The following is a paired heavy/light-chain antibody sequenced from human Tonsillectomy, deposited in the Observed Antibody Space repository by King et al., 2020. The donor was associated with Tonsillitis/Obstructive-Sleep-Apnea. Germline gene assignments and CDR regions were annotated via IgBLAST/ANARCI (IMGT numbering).Heavy chain of an antibody. CDR3: ARGGMGSFPRYFYYMDV. D-gene: IGHD1-1*01. J-gene: IGHJ6*03. CDR1: GGSFSGFF. V-gene: IGHV4-34*01. CDR2: INHSGYT. Sequence: QVQLQEWGTGLLKPSETLSLTCAVYGGSFSGFFWSWIRQTPGEGLEWIGEINHSGYTYYNPSLKSRVTMSVDTSKNQFSLRLTSVTAADAAVYYCARGGMGSFPRYFYYMDVWGKGTTVTVSS.
Light chain of an antibody. V-gene: IGLV2-11*01. CDR3: CSYIVTYTYTSLV. Sequence: QSALTQPRSVSGSPGQSVTISCTGTSSDVGGYQYVSWYQQHPGTAPKLMIYDVTKRPSGVPDRFSGSKSGNTASLTISGLQTEDEADYYCCSYIVTYTYTSLVFGGGTKLTVL. J-gene: IGLJ3*02. CDR1: SSDVGGYQY. CDR2: DVT.